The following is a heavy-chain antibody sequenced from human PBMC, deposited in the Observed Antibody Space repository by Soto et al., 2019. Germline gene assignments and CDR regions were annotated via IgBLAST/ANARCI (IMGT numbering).Heavy chain of an antibody. CDR1: GGSISSSSYY. J-gene: IGHJ4*02. CDR2: IYYSGST. Sequence: SETLSLTCTVSGGSISSSSYYWGWIRQPPGKGLEWIGSIYYSGSTYYNPSLKSRVTISVDTSKNQFSLKLSSVTAADTAVYYCARTPKWLPIDYWGQGTLVTVSS. V-gene: IGHV4-39*01. D-gene: IGHD3-22*01. CDR3: ARTPKWLPIDY.